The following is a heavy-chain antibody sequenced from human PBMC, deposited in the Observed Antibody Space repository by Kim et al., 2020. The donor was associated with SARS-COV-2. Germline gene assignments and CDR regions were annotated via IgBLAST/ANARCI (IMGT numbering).Heavy chain of an antibody. J-gene: IGHJ4*02. Sequence: AQKLQGRVTMTTDTPTSTAYMELRSLRSDDTAVYYCARDIVVVPAAKFDYWGQGTLVTVSS. V-gene: IGHV1-18*01. CDR3: ARDIVVVPAAKFDY. D-gene: IGHD2-2*01.